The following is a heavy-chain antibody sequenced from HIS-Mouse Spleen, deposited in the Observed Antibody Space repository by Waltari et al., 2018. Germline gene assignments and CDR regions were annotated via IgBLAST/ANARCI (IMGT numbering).Heavy chain of an antibody. CDR3: TTGGTATGTTGY. CDR1: GFPFGTPW. V-gene: IGHV3-15*01. CDR2: IKSKTDGGTT. D-gene: IGHD1-1*01. Sequence: QLVESGGGLVKPGGSVGLSFAACGFPFGTPWMGWVGRAPGKGLEWVGRIKSKTDGGTTDYAAPVKGRFTISRDDSKNTLYLQMNSLKTEDTAVYYCTTGGTATGTTGYWGQGTLVTVSS. J-gene: IGHJ4*02.